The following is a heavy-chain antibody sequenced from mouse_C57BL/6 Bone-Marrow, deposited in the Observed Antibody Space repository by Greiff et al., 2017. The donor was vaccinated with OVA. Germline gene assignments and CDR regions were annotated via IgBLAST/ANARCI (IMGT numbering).Heavy chain of an antibody. D-gene: IGHD2-4*01. CDR1: GFSLTSYA. V-gene: IGHV2-9-1*01. Sequence: QVQLQQSGPGLVAPSQSLSITCTVSGFSLTSYAISWVRQPPGKGLEWLGVIWTGGGTNYNSALKSRLSISKDNSKSQVFLKMNSLQTDDTARYYCARADYDRGVYYFDDWGQGTTLTVSS. CDR2: IWTGGGT. CDR3: ARADYDRGVYYFDD. J-gene: IGHJ2*01.